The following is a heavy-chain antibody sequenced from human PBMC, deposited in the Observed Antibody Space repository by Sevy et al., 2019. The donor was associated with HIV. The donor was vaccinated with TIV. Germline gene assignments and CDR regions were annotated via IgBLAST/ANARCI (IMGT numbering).Heavy chain of an antibody. CDR2: IKQDGSGK. D-gene: IGHD6-6*01. CDR1: GFTFSNYW. V-gene: IGHV3-7*01. CDR3: ATDMFRRSSADALDI. Sequence: GGSLRLSCAASGFTFSNYWMNWVRQAPGKGLEWVANIKQDGSGKYYVDSVKGRFTISRDNTKKSLFLQMNSLSVEDTAVYYCATDMFRRSSADALDIWGQGTMVTVSS. J-gene: IGHJ3*02.